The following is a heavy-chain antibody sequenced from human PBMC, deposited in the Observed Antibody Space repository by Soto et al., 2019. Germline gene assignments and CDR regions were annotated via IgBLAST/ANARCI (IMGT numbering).Heavy chain of an antibody. D-gene: IGHD3-22*01. CDR1: GFAFSTYW. J-gene: IGHJ4*02. V-gene: IGHV3-7*03. CDR2: IKQDGTEK. CDR3: ATVEYYHDSSGYPDY. Sequence: VGSLRLSCAASGFAFSTYWMTWVRQPPGKGLEWVANIKQDGTEKYYVDSVKGRFTISRDNAQNSLYLQMNSLRAEDTAVYYCATVEYYHDSSGYPDYWGQGTLVTVSS.